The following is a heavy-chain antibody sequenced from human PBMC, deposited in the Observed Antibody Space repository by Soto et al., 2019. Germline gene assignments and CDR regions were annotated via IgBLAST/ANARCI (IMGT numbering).Heavy chain of an antibody. J-gene: IGHJ5*02. D-gene: IGHD3-22*01. CDR3: ARDNIASDGGYYPVMYNWFDP. CDR2: IYYSGST. V-gene: IGHV4-59*01. CDR1: GGSISSYY. Sequence: SETLSLTCTVSGGSISSYYWSWIRRPPGKGLEWIGYIYYSGSTNYNPSLKSRVTISVDTSKNQFSLKLSSVTAADTAVYYCARDNIASDGGYYPVMYNWFDPWGQGALVTVSS.